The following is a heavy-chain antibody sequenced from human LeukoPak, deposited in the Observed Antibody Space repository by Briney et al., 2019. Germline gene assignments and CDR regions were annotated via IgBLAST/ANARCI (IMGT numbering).Heavy chain of an antibody. J-gene: IGHJ4*02. Sequence: GGSLRLSCAASGFTVSSNYMSWVRQAPGKGLEWVSVIYSGGSTYYADSVKGRYTISRDNSKNTLYLQMNSLRAEDTAVYYCARVGATTYFDYWGQGTLVTVSS. CDR3: ARVGATTYFDY. CDR2: IYSGGST. V-gene: IGHV3-53*01. CDR1: GFTVSSNY. D-gene: IGHD1-26*01.